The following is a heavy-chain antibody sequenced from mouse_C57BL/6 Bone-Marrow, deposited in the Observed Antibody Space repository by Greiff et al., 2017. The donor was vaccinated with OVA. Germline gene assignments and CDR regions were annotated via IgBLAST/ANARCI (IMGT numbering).Heavy chain of an antibody. D-gene: IGHD3-1*01. V-gene: IGHV3-6*01. Sequence: ASGPGLVKPSQSLSLTCSVTGYSITSGYYWNWIRQFPGNKLEWMGYISYDGSNNTNPSLKNRISISRDTSKNQFFLKLNSVTTEDTATYYCASGGYHYWGQGTLVTVSA. J-gene: IGHJ3*01. CDR1: GYSITSGYY. CDR3: ASGGYHY. CDR2: ISYDGSN.